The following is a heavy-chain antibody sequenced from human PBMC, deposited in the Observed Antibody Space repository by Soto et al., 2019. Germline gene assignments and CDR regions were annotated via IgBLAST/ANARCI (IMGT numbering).Heavy chain of an antibody. CDR2: IIPILGIA. J-gene: IGHJ4*02. D-gene: IGHD1-26*01. CDR1: GGTFSSYT. V-gene: IGHV1-69*02. CDR3: ARALIPRVGALGTDDY. Sequence: QVQLVQSGAEVKKPGSSVKVSCKASGGTFSSYTISWVRQAPGQGLEWMGRIIPILGIANYAQKFQGRVTITADKYTSTAYMELSSLRSEATAVYYCARALIPRVGALGTDDYWGQGTLVTVSS.